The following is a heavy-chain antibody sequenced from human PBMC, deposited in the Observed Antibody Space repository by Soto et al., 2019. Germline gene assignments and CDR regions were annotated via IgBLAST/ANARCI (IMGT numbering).Heavy chain of an antibody. Sequence: QPGGSLRLSCAASGFTFSNFALSWVRQAPGKGLEWVSTISGSGGTTYYADSVKGRFTISRDNSKNTMYLQMNSLRAEDTAVYYCAKDIGYSYGRPDYYYYGMDVWGQGTTVTVSS. D-gene: IGHD5-18*01. J-gene: IGHJ6*02. CDR2: ISGSGGTT. CDR3: AKDIGYSYGRPDYYYYGMDV. V-gene: IGHV3-23*01. CDR1: GFTFSNFA.